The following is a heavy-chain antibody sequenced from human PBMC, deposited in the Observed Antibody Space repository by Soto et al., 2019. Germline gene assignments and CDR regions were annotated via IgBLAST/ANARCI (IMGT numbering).Heavy chain of an antibody. V-gene: IGHV4-34*01. CDR3: ARLTITFGGRDY. Sequence: SETLSLTCAVYGGSFSGYYWSWIRQPPGKGLEWIGEINHSGSTNYNPSLKSRVTISVDTSKNQFSLKLSSVTAADTAVYYCARLTITFGGRDYWGQGTLVTVS. CDR1: GGSFSGYY. D-gene: IGHD3-16*01. CDR2: INHSGST. J-gene: IGHJ4*02.